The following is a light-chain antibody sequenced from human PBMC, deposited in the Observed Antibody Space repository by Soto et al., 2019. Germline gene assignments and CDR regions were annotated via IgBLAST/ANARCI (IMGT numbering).Light chain of an antibody. Sequence: EIEMTQSPAALSGSPGERATLSCRASQTIYTNLAWYQQKPGQAPRLLVYGASTRATGVPARFSGSGSGTEFTLTISSLQSEDFAIYYCQQYNDWPPWTFGQGTKVEIK. J-gene: IGKJ1*01. CDR3: QQYNDWPPWT. V-gene: IGKV3-15*01. CDR2: GAS. CDR1: QTIYTN.